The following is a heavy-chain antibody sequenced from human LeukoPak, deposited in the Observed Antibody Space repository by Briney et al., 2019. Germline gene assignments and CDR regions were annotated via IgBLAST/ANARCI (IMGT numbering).Heavy chain of an antibody. V-gene: IGHV4-4*07. CDR2: IYSSGST. CDR3: ARKDGDY. CDR1: GASISSFH. J-gene: IGHJ4*02. Sequence: SETLSLTCAVSGASISSFHWTWFRQPAGRGLEWIGLIYSSGSTLYNPSLQSRVAMSVDMTKNQISLKLTSVTAADAATYYCARKDGDYWGQGTLVTVSS.